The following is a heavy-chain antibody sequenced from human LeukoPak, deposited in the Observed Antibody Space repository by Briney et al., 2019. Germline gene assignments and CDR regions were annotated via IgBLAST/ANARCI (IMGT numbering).Heavy chain of an antibody. CDR3: ARDSVSGTTLDAFDI. CDR1: GYTFTSCY. D-gene: IGHD3-10*01. V-gene: IGHV1-46*01. Sequence: EASVKVSCKASGYTFTSCYMHWVRQAPGQGLEWMGIINPSGGSTSYAQKFQGRVTMTRDTSTSTVYMELSSLRSEDTAVYYCARDSVSGTTLDAFDIWGQGTMVTVSS. CDR2: INPSGGST. J-gene: IGHJ3*02.